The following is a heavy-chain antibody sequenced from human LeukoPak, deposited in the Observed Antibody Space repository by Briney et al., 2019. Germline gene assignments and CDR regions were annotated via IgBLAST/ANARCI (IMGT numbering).Heavy chain of an antibody. V-gene: IGHV4-61*01. D-gene: IGHD6-19*01. CDR1: GDSVSSGSSY. CDR3: ARGSAWYFVY. J-gene: IGHJ4*02. Sequence: PSETLSLTCTVSGDSVSSGSSYWNWIWQPPGRGLEWIGYIYYSGRTNYNPSLKSRVTISVDTSKNQFSLKLTSVTAADTAVYYCARGSAWYFVYWGQGALVTVSS. CDR2: IYYSGRT.